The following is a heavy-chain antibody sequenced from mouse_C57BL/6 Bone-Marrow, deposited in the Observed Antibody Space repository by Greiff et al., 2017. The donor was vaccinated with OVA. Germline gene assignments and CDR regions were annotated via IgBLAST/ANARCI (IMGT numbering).Heavy chain of an antibody. J-gene: IGHJ2*01. D-gene: IGHD2-3*01. CDR2: INPYNGGT. CDR3: ARDGFLYYFDY. Sequence: VQLQQSGPVLVKPGASVKMSCKASGYTFTDYYMNWVKQSHGKSLEWIGVINPYNGGTSYSQKFKGKATFTVDKSSSTAYMELNSLTSEDSAVYYCARDGFLYYFDYWGQGTTLTVSS. CDR1: GYTFTDYY. V-gene: IGHV1-19*01.